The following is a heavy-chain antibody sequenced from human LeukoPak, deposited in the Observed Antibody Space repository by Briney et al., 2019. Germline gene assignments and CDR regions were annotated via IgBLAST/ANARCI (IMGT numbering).Heavy chain of an antibody. V-gene: IGHV3-53*01. J-gene: IGHJ4*02. CDR2: IYNTGTT. CDR3: AGYGGFSK. D-gene: IGHD4-23*01. CDR1: GFTFSGNH. Sequence: GGSLRLSCAVSGFTFSGNHVTWVRQAPGKGLAWVSTIYNTGTTNYADSVKGRFTISRDNSKNTVYLQMNSLRAEDMAIYYCAGYGGFSKWGQGTHVTVSS.